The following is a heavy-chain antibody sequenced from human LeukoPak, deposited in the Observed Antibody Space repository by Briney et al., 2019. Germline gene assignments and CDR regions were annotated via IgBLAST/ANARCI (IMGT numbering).Heavy chain of an antibody. V-gene: IGHV3-53*01. D-gene: IGHD6-13*01. CDR2: IYSGGGT. J-gene: IGHJ4*02. CDR3: ARRMGTSWASDY. CDR1: GFTVSLSY. Sequence: GGSLRLSCAASGFTVSLSYMNWFRQAPGKGLEWVSVIYSGGGTYYAESVKGRLTISRDHSKNTLFLQMSSLKAEDTAVYYCARRMGTSWASDYWGQGTLVTVSS.